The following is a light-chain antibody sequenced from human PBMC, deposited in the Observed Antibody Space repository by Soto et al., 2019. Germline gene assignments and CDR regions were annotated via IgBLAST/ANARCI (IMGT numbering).Light chain of an antibody. J-gene: IGKJ2*01. V-gene: IGKV1-5*03. CDR2: TAS. CDR3: HDYNSHSSYT. CDR1: QSISTW. Sequence: DIQMTQAPSTLSASVGDRVTITCRASQSISTWLAWYQQKPWKAPTLLLYTASRLESGVPYRFSGSGSGTEFTLTFSSLQPDDFGTYHCHDYNSHSSYTFGQGTKVEIK.